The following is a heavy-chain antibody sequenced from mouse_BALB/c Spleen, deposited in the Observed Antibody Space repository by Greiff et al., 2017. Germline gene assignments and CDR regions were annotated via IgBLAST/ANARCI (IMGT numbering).Heavy chain of an antibody. CDR1: GYSITSDYA. Sequence: VQLQQSGPGLVKPSQSLSLTCTVTGYSITSDYAWNWIRQFPGNKLEWMGYISYSGSTSYNPSLKSRISITRDTSKNQFFLQLNSVTTEDTATYYCASRGGKSFAYWGQGTLVTVSA. V-gene: IGHV3-2*02. J-gene: IGHJ3*01. CDR2: ISYSGST. D-gene: IGHD2-1*01. CDR3: ASRGGKSFAY.